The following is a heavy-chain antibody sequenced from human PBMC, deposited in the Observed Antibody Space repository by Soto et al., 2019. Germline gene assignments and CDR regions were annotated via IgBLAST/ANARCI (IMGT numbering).Heavy chain of an antibody. CDR1: GGTFSSYA. CDR3: ARGANNDFWSGYYHFDY. Sequence: QVQLVQSGAEVKKPGSSVKVSCKASGGTFSSYAISWVRQAPGQGLEWMGGIIPIFGTANYAQKFQGRVTITADESTSTAYMELSSLRSEDTAVYYCARGANNDFWSGYYHFDYWGQGTLVTVSS. J-gene: IGHJ4*02. CDR2: IIPIFGTA. D-gene: IGHD3-3*01. V-gene: IGHV1-69*12.